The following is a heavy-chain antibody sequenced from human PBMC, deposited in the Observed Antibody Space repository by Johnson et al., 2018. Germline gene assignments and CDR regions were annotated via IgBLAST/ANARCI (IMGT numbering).Heavy chain of an antibody. CDR1: GGTFSSYT. CDR3: AVEMQNS. V-gene: IGHV1-69*09. CDR2: IIPIVDIA. J-gene: IGHJ3*02. Sequence: VQLVESGAEVKKPGSSVKVSCKASGGTFSSYTLIWLRRAPGQGLEWVGRIIPIVDIANYAQKFQGRATMTAYKFPMTAYLDLSGLRSGDTAVYYCAVEMQNSWGQGTMVTVSS. D-gene: IGHD5-24*01.